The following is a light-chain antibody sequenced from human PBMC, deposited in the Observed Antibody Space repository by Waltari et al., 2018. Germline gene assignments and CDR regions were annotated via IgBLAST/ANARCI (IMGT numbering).Light chain of an antibody. CDR3: QQHSSWPLT. J-gene: IGKJ4*01. V-gene: IGKV3-11*01. CDR2: DAS. Sequence: EIVLTQSPAATSLSPGESATLSRRASQTVDTYLAWYQQKPGQSPRLLIYDASNRATGLPARFSGGGSGTDFTLTISSLEPEDFALYYCQQHSSWPLTFGGGTEVEIK. CDR1: QTVDTY.